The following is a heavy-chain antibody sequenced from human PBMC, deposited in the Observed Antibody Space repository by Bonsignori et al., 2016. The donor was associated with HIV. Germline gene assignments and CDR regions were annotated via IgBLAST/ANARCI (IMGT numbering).Heavy chain of an antibody. D-gene: IGHD5-12*01. J-gene: IGHJ4*02. CDR2: INHSGST. Sequence: GSLRLSCAVYSGSFSAYYWSWIRQPPGKGLEWIGEINHSGSTHYNPSLQSRVTISIDTSKNQFSLKLSSVTAADTAVYFCVRFAAGLGDYWGLGTLVTVSS. CDR3: VRFAAGLGDY. CDR1: SGSFSAYY. V-gene: IGHV4-34*01.